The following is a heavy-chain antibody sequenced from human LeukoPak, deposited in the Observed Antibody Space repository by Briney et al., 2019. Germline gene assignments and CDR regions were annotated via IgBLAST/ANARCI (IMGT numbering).Heavy chain of an antibody. CDR2: FDPEDGET. CDR1: GYTLTELS. V-gene: IGHV1-24*01. D-gene: IGHD3-16*01. J-gene: IGHJ4*02. CDR3: ATPSDYVVFGGLNN. Sequence: ASVKVSCKVSGYTLTELSMHWVRQAPGKGREWRGGFDPEDGETIYAQKFQGRVTMTEDTSTDTAYMELSSLRSEDTAVYYCATPSDYVVFGGLNNWGQGTLVTVSS.